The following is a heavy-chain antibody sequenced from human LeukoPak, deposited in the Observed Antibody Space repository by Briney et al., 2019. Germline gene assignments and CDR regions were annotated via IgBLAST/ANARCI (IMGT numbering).Heavy chain of an antibody. D-gene: IGHD3-22*01. J-gene: IGHJ5*02. CDR2: IYYSGST. CDR1: GGSISSHY. Sequence: PSETLSLICTVSGGSISSHYWSWIRQPPGKGLEWIGYIYYSGSTNYNPSLKSRVTISVDTSKNQFSLKLSSVTAADTAVYYCAREGNYYDSSKAGGFDPWGQGTLVTVSS. CDR3: AREGNYYDSSKAGGFDP. V-gene: IGHV4-59*11.